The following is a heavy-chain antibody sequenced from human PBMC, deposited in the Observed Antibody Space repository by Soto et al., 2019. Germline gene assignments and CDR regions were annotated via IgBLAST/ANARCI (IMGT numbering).Heavy chain of an antibody. CDR1: GGSISSYY. CDR3: ARFVRLGEALIGWPNWFDP. Sequence: SETLSLTCTVSGGSISSYYWSWIRQPPGKGLEWIGYIYYSGSTNYNPSLKSRVTISGDTSKNQFSLKLSSVTAADTAVYYCARFVRLGEALIGWPNWFDPWGQGTLVTVSS. CDR2: IYYSGST. V-gene: IGHV4-59*08. D-gene: IGHD3-16*01. J-gene: IGHJ5*02.